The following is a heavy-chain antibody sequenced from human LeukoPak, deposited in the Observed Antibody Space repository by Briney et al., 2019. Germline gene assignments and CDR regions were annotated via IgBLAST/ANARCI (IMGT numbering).Heavy chain of an antibody. CDR2: ISAYNGNT. D-gene: IGHD6-13*01. CDR3: AGASGWSSSWSHLNYYYGLDV. CDR1: GYTFTNYG. J-gene: IGHJ6*02. V-gene: IGHV1-18*01. Sequence: VASVKVSCKASGYTFTNYGISWVRQAPGQGLEWMGWISAYNGNTNYAQKLQGRVTLTTDTSTSTAYMELRSLRSDDTALYYCAGASGWSSSWSHLNYYYGLDVWGQGTTVTVSS.